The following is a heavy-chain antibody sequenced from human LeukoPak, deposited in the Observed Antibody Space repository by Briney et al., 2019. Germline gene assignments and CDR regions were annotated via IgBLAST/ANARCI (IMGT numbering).Heavy chain of an antibody. CDR3: AGDSGYSSSWYVSY. Sequence: NPVGCLRLSRAASGFTFSSYSVNSVRQAPGQRLGWVSSISISISYIYYADTVKGRFTISRDNAKNSLYLQMNSLRAEDTAVYYCAGDSGYSSSWYVSYWGQGTLVTVSS. CDR2: ISISISYI. D-gene: IGHD6-13*01. J-gene: IGHJ4*02. CDR1: GFTFSSYS. V-gene: IGHV3-21*01.